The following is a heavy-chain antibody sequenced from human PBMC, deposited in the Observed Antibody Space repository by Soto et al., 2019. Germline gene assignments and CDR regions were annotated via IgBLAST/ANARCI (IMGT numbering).Heavy chain of an antibody. J-gene: IGHJ4*02. CDR2: ISYSGSS. V-gene: IGHV4-30-4*01. Sequence: QVQLQESGPGLVKPSQTLSLTCTVSGGSISSGNYYWSWIRQPPGKGLEWIGFISYSGSSHYSTSPKSRLTISVDTSKSQFALNLSFVTAADTAVYYCATMGTPATGLYFFDYWGQGSRVTVSS. CDR1: GGSISSGNYY. D-gene: IGHD2-15*01. CDR3: ATMGTPATGLYFFDY.